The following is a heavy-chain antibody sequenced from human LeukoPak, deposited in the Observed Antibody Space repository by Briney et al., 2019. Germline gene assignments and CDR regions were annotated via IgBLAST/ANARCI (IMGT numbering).Heavy chain of an antibody. CDR2: INLSGGST. CDR3: AREPAHYYDSSGPQYFQH. V-gene: IGHV1-46*01. CDR1: GYTFTSYY. Sequence: EASVKVSCKASGYTFTSYYMHWVRQAPGQGLEWMGIINLSGGSTSYAQKFQGRVTMTRDTSTSTVYMELSSLRSEDTAVYYCAREPAHYYDSSGPQYFQHWGQGTLVTVSS. J-gene: IGHJ1*01. D-gene: IGHD3-22*01.